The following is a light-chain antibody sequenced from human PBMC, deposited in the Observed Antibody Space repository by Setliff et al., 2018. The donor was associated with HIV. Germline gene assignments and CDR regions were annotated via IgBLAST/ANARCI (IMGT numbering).Light chain of an antibody. J-gene: IGLJ1*01. Sequence: QSALAQPRSVSGSPGQSVTFSCTGSSSDIGTYNYVSWYQQHPGKAPKLMIYDVTRRPSGVPDRFSGSKSGNTASLTISGLQAEDEAVYYCSSYTTSSFLYVFGTGTKV. CDR2: DVT. CDR1: SSDIGTYNY. V-gene: IGLV2-11*01. CDR3: SSYTTSSFLYV.